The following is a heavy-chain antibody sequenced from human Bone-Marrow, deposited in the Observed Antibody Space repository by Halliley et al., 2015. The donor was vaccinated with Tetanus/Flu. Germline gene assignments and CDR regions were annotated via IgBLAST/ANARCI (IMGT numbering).Heavy chain of an antibody. D-gene: IGHD5-18*01. J-gene: IGHJ5*02. CDR2: IRSKPHGGTT. CDR3: ARQAAFGYSYGYGWCDP. V-gene: IGHV3-49*04. Sequence: SLRLSCTGSGFSFGDYVMSWVRQAPGKGPEWVGFIRSKPHGGTTEYAASVKGRFTISRDDSKSIAYLQMNSLKTEDTAVYYCARQAAFGYSYGYGWCDPWGQGTLVTVSS. CDR1: GFSFGDYV.